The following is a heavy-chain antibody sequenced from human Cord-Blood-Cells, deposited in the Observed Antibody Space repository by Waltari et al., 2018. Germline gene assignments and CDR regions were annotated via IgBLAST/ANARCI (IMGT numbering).Heavy chain of an antibody. V-gene: IGHV4-39*01. J-gene: IGHJ2*01. CDR3: AGHFRGLSYWYFDL. CDR2: IYYSGST. D-gene: IGHD3-10*01. CDR1: GGSISSSSYY. Sequence: QLQLQESGPGLVKPSETLSLTCTVSGGSISSSSYYWGSIRQPPGKGLEWIGSIYYSGSTYYNPSLKVRVTISVDTSKNQFSLKLSSGTAADTALYYCAGHFRGLSYWYFDLWGRGTLVTVSS.